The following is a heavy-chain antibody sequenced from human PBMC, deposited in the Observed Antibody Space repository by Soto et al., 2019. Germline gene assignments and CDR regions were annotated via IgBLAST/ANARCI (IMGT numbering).Heavy chain of an antibody. CDR2: ISGSGGST. D-gene: IGHD6-13*01. J-gene: IGHJ4*02. Sequence: EVQLLESGGDLVQPGGSLRLSCAASGFTFSSYAMSWVRQAPGKGLEWVSGISGSGGSTYYVDSVKGGFTISSDNSKNTLYLQMNSLRAEDTAVXXCXXXXXXLIGTKLRDYWSQGTLVAVSS. V-gene: IGHV3-23*01. CDR3: XXXXXXLIGTKLRDY. CDR1: GFTFSSYA.